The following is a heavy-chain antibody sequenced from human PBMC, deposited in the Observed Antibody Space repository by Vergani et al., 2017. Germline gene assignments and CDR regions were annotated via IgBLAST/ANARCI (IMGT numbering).Heavy chain of an antibody. J-gene: IGHJ1*01. CDR2: ISGSGGST. CDR3: AKAGDYEYFHH. CDR1: GFTISNYA. D-gene: IGHD2-21*02. Sequence: EVQLLESGGGLVQPGGSLRLSCAASGFTISNYAVSWVRQAPGKGLEWVSTISGSGGSTYYADSVKGRFTISRDISKNTLYLQMKSLRAEDTAVYYCAKAGDYEYFHHWGQGTLVTVSS. V-gene: IGHV3-23*01.